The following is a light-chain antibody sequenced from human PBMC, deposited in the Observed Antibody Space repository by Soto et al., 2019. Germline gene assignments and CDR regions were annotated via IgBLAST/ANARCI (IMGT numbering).Light chain of an antibody. Sequence: EILLTQSPATLSLSPGERATLAFRASQSVSSYLAWYQQKPGQSPRLLIYDASNRANGIPARFSGSGSGADFTLTLSSLEPEDFAVYDCQQRSNWHPWTFGQGTQVDIK. CDR3: QQRSNWHPWT. V-gene: IGKV3-11*01. J-gene: IGKJ1*01. CDR2: DAS. CDR1: QSVSSY.